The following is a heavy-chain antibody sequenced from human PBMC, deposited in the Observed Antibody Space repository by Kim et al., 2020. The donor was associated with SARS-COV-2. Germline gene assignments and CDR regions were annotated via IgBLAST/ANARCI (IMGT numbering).Heavy chain of an antibody. J-gene: IGHJ6*03. CDR2: IRNSGENK. CDR3: ARRGREYYMDV. Sequence: GGSLRLSCAPSGFTFSSFGMSWVRQAPGKGLEWVSAIRNSGENKYHADAGKGRITTSENNSNKTLHLQMSSRSAEDTATYYGARRGREYYMDVWGKGA. CDR1: GFTFSSFG. D-gene: IGHD3-16*01. V-gene: IGHV3-23*01.